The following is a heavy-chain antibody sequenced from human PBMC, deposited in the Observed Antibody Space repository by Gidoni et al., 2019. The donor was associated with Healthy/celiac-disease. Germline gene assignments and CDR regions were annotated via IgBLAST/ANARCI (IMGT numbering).Heavy chain of an antibody. CDR1: GFPFSSYA. Sequence: QVQLVESGGGVVQPGRSLRLSCAASGFPFSSYAMPWVRQAPGKGLEGVAVISYDGSNKYYADSVKGRFTISRDNSKNTLYLQMNSLRAEDTAVYYCARDPPVYYGSGIVDYYYYMDVWGKGTTVTVSS. V-gene: IGHV3-30-3*01. CDR2: ISYDGSNK. CDR3: ARDPPVYYGSGIVDYYYYMDV. J-gene: IGHJ6*03. D-gene: IGHD3-10*01.